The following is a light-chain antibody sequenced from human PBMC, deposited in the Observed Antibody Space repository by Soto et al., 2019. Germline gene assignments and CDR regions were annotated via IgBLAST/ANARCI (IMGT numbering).Light chain of an antibody. CDR2: AAS. V-gene: IGKV1-39*01. CDR3: QQSYRTPLT. J-gene: IGKJ4*01. CDR1: QAIDNY. Sequence: DIQMTQSPSSLSASVGDRVTITCRASQAIDNYLNWYQHKPGKAPELLILAASIVQSGVPSRFSGGGFGTDFSLIISSLHPEDFATYYCQQSYRTPLTFGGGTKVEI.